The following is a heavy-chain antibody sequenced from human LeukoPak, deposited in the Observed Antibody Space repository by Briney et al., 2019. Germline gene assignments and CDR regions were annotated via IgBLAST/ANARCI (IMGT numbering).Heavy chain of an antibody. CDR2: IYYSGST. J-gene: IGHJ4*02. Sequence: SETLFLTCTVSGGSISSYYWSWIRQPPGKGLEWIGYIYYSGSTNYNPSLKSRVTISVDTSKNQFSLKLSSVTAADTAVYYCARDRTYYYDSSGLDYWGQGTLVTVSS. V-gene: IGHV4-59*01. CDR1: GGSISSYY. CDR3: ARDRTYYYDSSGLDY. D-gene: IGHD3-22*01.